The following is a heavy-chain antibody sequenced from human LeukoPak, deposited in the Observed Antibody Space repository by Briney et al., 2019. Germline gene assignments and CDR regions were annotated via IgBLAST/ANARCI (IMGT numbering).Heavy chain of an antibody. J-gene: IGHJ3*01. V-gene: IGHV3-23*01. CDR2: IGGSGVYT. CDR3: GRDPNGDYVGAFEF. D-gene: IGHD4-17*01. CDR1: DFTFAAYA. Sequence: GGSLRVSCVGSDFTFAAYAMTWVRLTPGKGLEWVSSIGGSGVYTRYADSVRGRFAISRDNSKNTLYLQMSSLRVEDTAIYYCGRDPNGDYVGAFEFWGQGTLVSVST.